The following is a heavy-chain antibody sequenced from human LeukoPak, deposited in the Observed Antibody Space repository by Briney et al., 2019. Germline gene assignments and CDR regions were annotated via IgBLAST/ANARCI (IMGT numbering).Heavy chain of an antibody. V-gene: IGHV3-21*01. CDR2: ISSSSSYI. Sequence: PGGSLRLSCAASGFTFSSYSMNWVRQAPGKGLEWVSSISSSSSYIYYADSVKGRFTISRDNAKNSLYLQMNSLRAEDTAVYYCARVLAVAPDMDVWGKGTTVTVSS. D-gene: IGHD6-19*01. CDR3: ARVLAVAPDMDV. J-gene: IGHJ6*03. CDR1: GFTFSSYS.